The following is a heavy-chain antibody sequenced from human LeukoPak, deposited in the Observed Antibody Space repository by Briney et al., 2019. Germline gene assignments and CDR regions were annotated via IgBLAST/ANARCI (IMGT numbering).Heavy chain of an antibody. V-gene: IGHV3-23*01. CDR1: GFTFSSYA. Sequence: GGSLRLSCAAPGFTFSSYAMSWVRQAPGKGLEWVSAISGSGGSTYYADSVKGRFTISRDNSKNTLYLQMNSLRAEDTAVYYCAKNFWGFKLYSSSWQVLFDYWGQGTLVTVSS. CDR2: ISGSGGST. CDR3: AKNFWGFKLYSSSWQVLFDY. D-gene: IGHD6-13*01. J-gene: IGHJ4*02.